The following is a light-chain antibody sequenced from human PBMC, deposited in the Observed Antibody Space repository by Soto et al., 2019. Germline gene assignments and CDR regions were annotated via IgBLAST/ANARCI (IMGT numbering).Light chain of an antibody. CDR1: SSDVGHPCNY. CDR3: MSYIDSTSTHWV. Sequence: QSALTQPASVSGSPGQSITISCTGTSSDVGHPCNYVSWYQQHPGKAPKLLIFKVSKRPSGISGRFSGSKSGNTASLTISGLQAEDEADYYCMSYIDSTSTHWVLGGGTKVTVL. J-gene: IGLJ3*02. V-gene: IGLV2-14*03. CDR2: KVS.